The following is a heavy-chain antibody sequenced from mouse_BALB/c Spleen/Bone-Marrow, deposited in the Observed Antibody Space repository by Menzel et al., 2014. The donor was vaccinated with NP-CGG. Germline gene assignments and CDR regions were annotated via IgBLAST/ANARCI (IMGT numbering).Heavy chain of an antibody. J-gene: IGHJ3*01. CDR2: IDTSDSYT. CDR1: GYTFTDYW. V-gene: IGHV1-69*01. D-gene: IGHD4-1*01. Sequence: VQLQQSGAELVMPGASVKMSCKASGYTFTDYWMHWVKQRPGLGLEWIGAIDTSDSYTSYNQKFKGKATLTVDESSSTAYMQLSSLTSEDSAVYYCARGDWDDAYWGQGTLVTVSA. CDR3: ARGDWDDAY.